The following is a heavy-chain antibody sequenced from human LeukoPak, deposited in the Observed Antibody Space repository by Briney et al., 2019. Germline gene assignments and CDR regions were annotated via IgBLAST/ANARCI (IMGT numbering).Heavy chain of an antibody. Sequence: PSETLSLTCAVYGGSFSGYYWSWIRQPPGKGLEWIGEINHSGSTNYNPSLKSRVTISVDTSKNQFSLKLSSVTAADTAVYYCARRDVLLWFGEFDYWGQGTLVIVSS. CDR3: ARRDVLLWFGEFDY. CDR2: INHSGST. D-gene: IGHD3-10*01. J-gene: IGHJ4*02. V-gene: IGHV4-34*01. CDR1: GGSFSGYY.